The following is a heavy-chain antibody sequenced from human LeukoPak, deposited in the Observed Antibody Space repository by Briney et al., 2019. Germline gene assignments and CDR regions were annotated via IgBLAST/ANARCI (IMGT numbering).Heavy chain of an antibody. Sequence: SVKVSCKASGGTFSSYAISWVRQAPGQGLEWMGRIIPILGIANYAQKFQGRVTITADKSTSTAYMELSSLRSEDTAVYYCAREGTFYDFWSGPTDYWGQGTLVTVSS. D-gene: IGHD3-3*01. V-gene: IGHV1-69*04. J-gene: IGHJ4*02. CDR2: IIPILGIA. CDR1: GGTFSSYA. CDR3: AREGTFYDFWSGPTDY.